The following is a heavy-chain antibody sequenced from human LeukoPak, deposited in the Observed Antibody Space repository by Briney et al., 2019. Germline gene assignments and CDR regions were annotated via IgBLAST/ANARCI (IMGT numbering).Heavy chain of an antibody. J-gene: IGHJ6*02. CDR2: LGNNGDS. D-gene: IGHD6-6*01. CDR1: GFSFSTYD. V-gene: IGHV3-13*01. Sequence: GESLTLSCVASGFSFSTYDMYWVRQPAGRGLEWVSTLGNNGDSYNIGYVKGRFTISRDDGKNSLYLHMNSLGVEDTAVYYCTRELRGIPSHYHGMDVWGQGSTVTVS. CDR3: TRELRGIPSHYHGMDV.